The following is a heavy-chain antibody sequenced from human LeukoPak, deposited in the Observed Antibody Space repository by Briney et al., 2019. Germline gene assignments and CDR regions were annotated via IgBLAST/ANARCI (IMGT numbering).Heavy chain of an antibody. CDR3: ARHGSYYDFWSGYQTYYFDY. CDR2: IYYSGST. D-gene: IGHD3-3*01. CDR1: GGSISSGDYY. J-gene: IGHJ4*02. Sequence: SETLSLTCTVSGGSISSGDYYWSWIRQPAGKGLEWIGYIYYSGSTNYNPSLKSRVTISVDTSKNQFSLKLSSVTAADTAVYYCARHGSYYDFWSGYQTYYFDYWGQGTLVTVSS. V-gene: IGHV4-61*08.